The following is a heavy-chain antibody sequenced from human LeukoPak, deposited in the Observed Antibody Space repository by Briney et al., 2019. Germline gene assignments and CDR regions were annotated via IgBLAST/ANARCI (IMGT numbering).Heavy chain of an antibody. V-gene: IGHV4-4*07. CDR2: IYTSGST. D-gene: IGHD2-21*02. Sequence: SETLSLTCTVSGGSISSYYWSWIRQPAGKGLEWIGRIYTSGSTNYNPSLKSRVTMSVDTSKNQFSLKLSSVTAADTAVYYCARDRYCGGDCLDAFDIWGQGTMVTVSS. J-gene: IGHJ3*02. CDR3: ARDRYCGGDCLDAFDI. CDR1: GGSISSYY.